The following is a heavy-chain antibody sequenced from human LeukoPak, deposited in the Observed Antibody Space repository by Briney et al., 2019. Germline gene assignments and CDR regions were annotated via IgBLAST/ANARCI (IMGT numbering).Heavy chain of an antibody. D-gene: IGHD3/OR15-3a*01. CDR2: IYYSGST. CDR3: ARGPGIPIFGLLYYYYGMDV. V-gene: IGHV4-30-4*01. CDR1: GGSISSGDYY. J-gene: IGHJ6*02. Sequence: PSQTLSLTCTVSGGSISSGDYYWSWIRQPPGKGLEWIGYIYYSGSTYYNPSLKSRVTISVDTSKNQFSLKLSSVTAADTAVYYCARGPGIPIFGLLYYYYGMDVWGQGTTVTVSS.